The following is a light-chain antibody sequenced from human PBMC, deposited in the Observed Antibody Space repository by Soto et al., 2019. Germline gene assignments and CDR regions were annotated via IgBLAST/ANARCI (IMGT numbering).Light chain of an antibody. Sequence: SYELTQPPSVSVAPGQTAKITFGGAESGSKNVHWYKQRPGQAPVAVVFDATDRPSGISDRISASRSGDTATLTISRVDAGDEADYYCQVWASTAEFFVFGSGTKVTVL. V-gene: IGLV3-21*02. CDR1: ESGSKN. J-gene: IGLJ1*01. CDR3: QVWASTAEFFV. CDR2: DAT.